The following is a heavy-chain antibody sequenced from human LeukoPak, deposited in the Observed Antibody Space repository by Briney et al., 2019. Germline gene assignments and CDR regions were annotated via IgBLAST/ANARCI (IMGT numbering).Heavy chain of an antibody. CDR3: ARYCSGGSCYSPSTFDI. Sequence: ASVKVSCKASGYTFTGYYMHWVRQAPGQGLEWMGWINPNSGGTKNAQKFQGRVTMARDTSISTAYMELSRLRSDDTAVYYCARYCSGGSCYSPSTFDIWGQGTMVTVSS. J-gene: IGHJ3*02. CDR1: GYTFTGYY. CDR2: INPNSGGT. D-gene: IGHD2-15*01. V-gene: IGHV1-2*02.